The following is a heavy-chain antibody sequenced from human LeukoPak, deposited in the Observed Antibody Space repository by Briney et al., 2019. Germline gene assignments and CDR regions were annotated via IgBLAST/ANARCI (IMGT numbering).Heavy chain of an antibody. D-gene: IGHD6-13*01. Sequence: GDSLRLSCAASGFTFTKYWMTWVRQAPGKGLEWVAVIWYDGSNKYYADSVKGRFTISRDNSKNTLYLQMNSLRAEDTAVYYCARGSGAAADLDYWGQGTLVTISS. CDR2: IWYDGSNK. V-gene: IGHV3-33*08. CDR1: GFTFTKYW. J-gene: IGHJ4*02. CDR3: ARGSGAAADLDY.